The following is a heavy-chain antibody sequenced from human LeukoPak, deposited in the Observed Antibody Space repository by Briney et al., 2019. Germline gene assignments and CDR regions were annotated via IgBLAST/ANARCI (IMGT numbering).Heavy chain of an antibody. CDR2: ISGSGGST. CDR3: AKGGFGERNGQNYYYYYMDV. CDR1: GFTFSSYA. V-gene: IGHV3-23*01. Sequence: GGSLRLSCAASGFTFSSYAMSWVRQAPGKGLEWGSAISGSGGSTYYADSVKGRFTISRDNSKNTLYLQMNSLRAEDTAVYYCAKGGFGERNGQNYYYYYMDVWGKGTTVTVSS. J-gene: IGHJ6*03. D-gene: IGHD3-3*01.